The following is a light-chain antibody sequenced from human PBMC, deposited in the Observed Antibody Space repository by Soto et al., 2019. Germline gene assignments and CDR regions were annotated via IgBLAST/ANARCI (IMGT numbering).Light chain of an antibody. Sequence: QTVVTQPPSVSGDPGQRVTLPCTGGSSNFGAGYDVHWYQQLPGTAPKLLIYASTNRPSGVPDRFSGSKSGTSASLAIFGLQAEDEADYYCQSYDTSLRAVVFGGGTKLTVL. J-gene: IGLJ2*01. V-gene: IGLV1-40*01. CDR1: SSNFGAGYD. CDR3: QSYDTSLRAVV. CDR2: AST.